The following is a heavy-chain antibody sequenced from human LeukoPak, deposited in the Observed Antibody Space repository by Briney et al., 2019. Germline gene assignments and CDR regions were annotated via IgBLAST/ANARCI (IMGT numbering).Heavy chain of an antibody. Sequence: GSLRLSCAASGFTFTNYAIHWVRQAPGRGLEWVAVISFDGSNKYYGDSVKGRSTISRDNSKNTLYLQMNSLRAEDTAVYYCARDYTLFPHWYFALWGRGTLVTVSS. J-gene: IGHJ2*01. CDR2: ISFDGSNK. V-gene: IGHV3-30*04. D-gene: IGHD2-2*02. CDR3: ARDYTLFPHWYFAL. CDR1: GFTFTNYA.